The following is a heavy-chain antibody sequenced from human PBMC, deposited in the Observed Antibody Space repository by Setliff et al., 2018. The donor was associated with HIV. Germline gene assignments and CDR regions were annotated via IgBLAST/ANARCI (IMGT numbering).Heavy chain of an antibody. Sequence: SETLSLTCTVSGDSISSYFWSWIRQSPGKGLEWIGFRSTTGNTYYNPSLKSRVTTSVDTPNNQFSLKLNSVTAADTAVYYCAKTIGRYFDIFDNWGQGTLVTVSS. CDR2: RSTTGNT. CDR3: AKTIGRYFDIFDN. V-gene: IGHV4-4*08. J-gene: IGHJ4*02. D-gene: IGHD3-9*01. CDR1: GDSISSYF.